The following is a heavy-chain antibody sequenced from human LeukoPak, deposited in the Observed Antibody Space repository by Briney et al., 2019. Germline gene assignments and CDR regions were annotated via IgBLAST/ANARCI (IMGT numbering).Heavy chain of an antibody. CDR1: GGSLSGSY. D-gene: IGHD2/OR15-2a*01. V-gene: IGHV4-34*01. Sequence: SETLSLTCAVSGGSLSGSYCSWVRQPPGEGLEWIGEINHSGRTTYNPSLQSRVTISLDTTRSQFSLILRSVTAADTAVYYCARDARNSINCPLRFWGQGTLVTVS. CDR2: INHSGRT. CDR3: ARDARNSINCPLRF. J-gene: IGHJ4*02.